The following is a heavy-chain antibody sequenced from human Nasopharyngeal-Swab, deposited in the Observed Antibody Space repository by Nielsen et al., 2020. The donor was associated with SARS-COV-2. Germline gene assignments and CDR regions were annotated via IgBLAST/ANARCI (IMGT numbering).Heavy chain of an antibody. D-gene: IGHD3-22*01. CDR1: GHTFVGYG. CDR2: LRAYSGNK. Sequence: ASVKVSCKASGHTFVGYGISWVRPAPCQGLAWMGWLRAYSGNKIHAERFQGRVTLTRDTSTSTVFMELSSLRSEDTAVYYCVSPGDFFYDSSAYYLVWGQGTLVTVSS. V-gene: IGHV1-18*04. J-gene: IGHJ4*02. CDR3: VSPGDFFYDSSAYYLV.